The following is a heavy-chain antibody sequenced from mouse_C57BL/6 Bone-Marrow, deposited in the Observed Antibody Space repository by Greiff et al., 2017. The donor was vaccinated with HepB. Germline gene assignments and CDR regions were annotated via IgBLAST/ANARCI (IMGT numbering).Heavy chain of an antibody. CDR3: ARTIWPVPYAMDY. V-gene: IGHV1-9*01. Sequence: QVQLQQSGAELMKPGASVKLSCKATGYTFTGYWIEWVKQRPGHGLEWIGEILPGSGSTNYNAKFKGKATFTADTSSNTAYLQLSSLTTEDSAIYYCARTIWPVPYAMDYWGQGTSVTVSS. J-gene: IGHJ4*01. CDR2: ILPGSGST. D-gene: IGHD1-1*02. CDR1: GYTFTGYW.